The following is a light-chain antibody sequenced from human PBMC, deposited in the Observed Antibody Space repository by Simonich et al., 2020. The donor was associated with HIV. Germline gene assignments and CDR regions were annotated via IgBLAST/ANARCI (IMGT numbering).Light chain of an antibody. CDR1: QSVSSN. J-gene: IGKJ2*01. V-gene: IGKV3-15*01. CDR2: GAS. CDR3: QQYGTSRYT. Sequence: EIVMTQSPATLSVSPGERATVSCRASQSVSSNLAWYQQKPGQAPRLLIYGASTRATGIPARFSGSGSGTEFTLTISSMQSEDFAVYYCQQYGTSRYTFGQGTKLEIK.